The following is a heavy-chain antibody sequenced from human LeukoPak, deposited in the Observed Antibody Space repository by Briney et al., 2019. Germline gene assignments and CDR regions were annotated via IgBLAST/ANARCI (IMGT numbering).Heavy chain of an antibody. J-gene: IGHJ4*02. CDR3: ARELLYNYVWGGFDY. Sequence: ASVKVSCKASGYTSTGYGISWVRQAPGQGLEWMGWISAYNGNTNYAQKLQGRVTMTTDTSSRTAYMELRSLRSDDTAVYYCARELLYNYVWGGFDYWGQGTLVTVSS. V-gene: IGHV1-18*01. CDR1: GYTSTGYG. D-gene: IGHD3-16*01. CDR2: ISAYNGNT.